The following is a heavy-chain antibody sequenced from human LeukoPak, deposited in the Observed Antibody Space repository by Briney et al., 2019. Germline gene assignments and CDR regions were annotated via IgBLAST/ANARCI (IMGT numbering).Heavy chain of an antibody. D-gene: IGHD3-22*01. CDR3: ARGGDNTGYYYSSFDY. Sequence: PSETLSLTCAVYGGSFSGYYWSWIRQPPGKWLEWIGKINHSGSTNYNPSLKSRVTISVDTSKNQFSLRLTSVTAADTAVYYCARGGDNTGYYYSSFDYWSQGALVTVSS. CDR2: INHSGST. CDR1: GGSFSGYY. J-gene: IGHJ4*02. V-gene: IGHV4-34*01.